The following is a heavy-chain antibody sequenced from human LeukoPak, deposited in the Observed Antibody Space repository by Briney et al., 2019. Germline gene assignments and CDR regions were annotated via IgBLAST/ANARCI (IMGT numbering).Heavy chain of an antibody. V-gene: IGHV3-21*01. D-gene: IGHD2-15*01. CDR1: GFTFSSYS. CDR2: ISSSSSYI. Sequence: GGSLRLSCAASGFTFSSYSMNWVRQAPGKGLEGVASISSSSSYIYYADSVKGRFTISRDNAKNSLYLQMNSLRAEDTAVYYCARGVGYCSGGSCYLPGGYWGQGTLVTVSS. CDR3: ARGVGYCSGGSCYLPGGY. J-gene: IGHJ4*02.